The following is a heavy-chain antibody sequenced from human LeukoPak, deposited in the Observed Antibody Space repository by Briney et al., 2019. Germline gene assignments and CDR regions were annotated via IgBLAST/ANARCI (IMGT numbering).Heavy chain of an antibody. CDR2: IYDIGST. CDR3: ARDRSPEGYYDSSHWDYYHGMDV. Sequence: SETLSLTCTVSGGSVSSYYWSWIRQPPGKGLEWIGNIYDIGSTNYNPSLKSRVTISVDTSKNQFSLNLSSVTAADTAMYYCARDRSPEGYYDSSHWDYYHGMDVWGQGTTVTVSS. J-gene: IGHJ6*02. D-gene: IGHD3-22*01. V-gene: IGHV4-59*02. CDR1: GGSVSSYY.